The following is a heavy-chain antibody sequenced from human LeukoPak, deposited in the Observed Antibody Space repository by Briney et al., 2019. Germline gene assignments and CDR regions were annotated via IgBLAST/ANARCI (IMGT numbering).Heavy chain of an antibody. Sequence: VQPGGSLRLSCAASGFTFSSYSMNWVRQAPGKGLEWVSSISSSSSYIYYADSVKGRFTISRDNAKNSLYLQMNSLRAEDTAVYYCARDPRVVAGNYFDYWGQGTLVTVSS. J-gene: IGHJ4*02. CDR1: GFTFSSYS. V-gene: IGHV3-21*01. CDR2: ISSSSSYI. D-gene: IGHD6-19*01. CDR3: ARDPRVVAGNYFDY.